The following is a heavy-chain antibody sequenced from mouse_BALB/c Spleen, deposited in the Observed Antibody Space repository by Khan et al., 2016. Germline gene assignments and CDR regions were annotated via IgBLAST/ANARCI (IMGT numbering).Heavy chain of an antibody. CDR1: GYTFTDYS. V-gene: IGHV9-2-1*01. Sequence: QIQLVQSGPELKKPGETVKISCKASGYTFTDYSMHWVKQAPGKGLKWMGWINTETGESAYADDFKGRFAFSLETSASTAYLQINNLKNEDTATYFCATNDWGQGTTLTVSS. CDR3: ATND. CDR2: INTETGES. J-gene: IGHJ2*01.